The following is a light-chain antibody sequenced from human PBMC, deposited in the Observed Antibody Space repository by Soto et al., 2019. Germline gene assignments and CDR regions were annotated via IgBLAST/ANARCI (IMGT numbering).Light chain of an antibody. CDR1: QSVGSDY. CDR2: GAS. CDR3: QQYGRLYCK. J-gene: IGKJ1*01. V-gene: IGKV3-20*01. Sequence: EIVLTQSPGTLSLSPGERATLSCRASQSVGSDYLAWYQQKPGQAPRILIFGASGRATGIPDRFSGSGSGTDFTLTISRLEPEDFEVYYSQQYGRLYCKFGKGTKVNI.